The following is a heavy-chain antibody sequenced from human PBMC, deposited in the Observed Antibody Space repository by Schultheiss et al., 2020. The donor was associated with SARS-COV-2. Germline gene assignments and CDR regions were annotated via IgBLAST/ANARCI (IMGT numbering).Heavy chain of an antibody. V-gene: IGHV3-33*06. D-gene: IGHD4-17*01. CDR1: GFTFSSYG. CDR2: IWYDGSNK. Sequence: GGSLRLSCAASGFTFSSYGMHWVRQAPGKGLEWVAVIWYDGSNKYYADSVKGRFTISRDNSKNTLYLQMNGLRVEDTAVYYCANPTRSAPYGDYENNWGPGTLVTVSS. J-gene: IGHJ4*02. CDR3: ANPTRSAPYGDYENN.